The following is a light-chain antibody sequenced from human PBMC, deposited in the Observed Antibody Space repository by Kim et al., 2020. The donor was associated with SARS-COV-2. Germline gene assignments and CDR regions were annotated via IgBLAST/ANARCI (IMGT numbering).Light chain of an antibody. CDR2: AAS. J-gene: IGKJ5*01. V-gene: IGKV1D-16*01. Sequence: ASVGERVTITCRASQDINSWVAWYQQRQGKAPKSLIYAASNLQTGVPGRYSGSGSGTELTLTIRSLQPEDFATYYCQQYVSYPNTFGQGTRLEIK. CDR1: QDINSW. CDR3: QQYVSYPNT.